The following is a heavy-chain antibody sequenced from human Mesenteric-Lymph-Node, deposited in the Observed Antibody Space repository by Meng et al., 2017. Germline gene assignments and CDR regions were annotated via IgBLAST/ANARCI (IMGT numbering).Heavy chain of an antibody. Sequence: QVQLVQSGAEVNKAGASVKVSCKATGYTFSNYCISWERQAPGQGLEWMGWISGYSGNTKYAQKLQGRVTMTTDTSTNTAYMELRSLRSDDTAVYYCTRADIAAAGTGGYWGQGTLVTVSS. D-gene: IGHD6-13*01. V-gene: IGHV1-18*01. CDR3: TRADIAAAGTGGY. CDR1: GYTFSNYC. CDR2: ISGYSGNT. J-gene: IGHJ4*02.